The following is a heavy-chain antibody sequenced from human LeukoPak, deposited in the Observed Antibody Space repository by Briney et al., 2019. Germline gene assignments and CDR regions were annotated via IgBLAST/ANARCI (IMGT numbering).Heavy chain of an antibody. CDR1: GYTFTSYG. CDR3: ARDSYYDILTGYGSPYNWFDP. CDR2: ISAYNGNT. J-gene: IGHJ5*02. D-gene: IGHD3-9*01. V-gene: IGHV1-18*01. Sequence: ASVKVSCKASGYTFTSYGISWVRQAPGQGLEWMGWISAYNGNTSYAQKLQGRVTMTTDTSTSTAYMELRSLRSDDTAVYYCARDSYYDILTGYGSPYNWFDPWGQGTLVTVSS.